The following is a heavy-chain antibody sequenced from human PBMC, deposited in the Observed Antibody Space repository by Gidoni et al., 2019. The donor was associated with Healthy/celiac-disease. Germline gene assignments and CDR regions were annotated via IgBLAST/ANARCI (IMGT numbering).Heavy chain of an antibody. Sequence: EVQLVEYGGGLVQPGGALSLSCAAAGFTGGSNYRCGGRQAPGKGLEWVSVIYSGGSTYYADSVKGRFTISRDNSKNTLYLQMNSLRAEDTAVYYCARWSYDSSGYYYFDYWGQGTLVTVSS. V-gene: IGHV3-66*01. D-gene: IGHD3-22*01. J-gene: IGHJ4*02. CDR3: ARWSYDSSGYYYFDY. CDR2: IYSGGST. CDR1: GFTGGSNY.